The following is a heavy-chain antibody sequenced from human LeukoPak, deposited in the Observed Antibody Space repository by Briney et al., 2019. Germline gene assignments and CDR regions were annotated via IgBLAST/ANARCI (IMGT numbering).Heavy chain of an antibody. CDR3: ARRGYSSGSYNFDY. Sequence: SETLSLTCTVSGGSLSSTSSYYWGWIRQPPGKGLEWVGSINYSGNTVYTPSLKSRVSISVDTSKNQFSLKLTSVTAADTDVYYCARRGYSSGSYNFDYWGQGILVTVSS. CDR2: INYSGNT. V-gene: IGHV4-39*01. J-gene: IGHJ4*02. D-gene: IGHD6-19*01. CDR1: GGSLSSTSSYY.